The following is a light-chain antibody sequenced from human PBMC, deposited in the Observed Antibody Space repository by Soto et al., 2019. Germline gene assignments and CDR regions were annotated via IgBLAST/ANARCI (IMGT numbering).Light chain of an antibody. CDR3: QQCGISTWP. V-gene: IGKV3-20*01. CDR1: QPVSSSY. Sequence: EIVLTQSPGILSLSPGERATLSCRASQPVSSSYLAWYQQKPGQAPRLLIYGASTRATGITDRFSGSGSGTDFTLTISRLEPEDFVVYYCQQCGISTWPFGQWTKVDIK. CDR2: GAS. J-gene: IGKJ1*01.